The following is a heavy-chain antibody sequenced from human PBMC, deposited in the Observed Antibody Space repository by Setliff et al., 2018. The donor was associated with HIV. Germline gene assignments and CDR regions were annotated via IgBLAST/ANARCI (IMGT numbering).Heavy chain of an antibody. D-gene: IGHD2-2*01. CDR1: GGSISSGGFY. CDR2: IYTSGTT. V-gene: IGHV4-61*02. CDR3: AGQDIGAVPALGAFDI. Sequence: SETLSLTCTVSGGSISSGGFYWYWIRQPAGKGLEWIGRIYTSGTTNYNPSLKSRVTISMDTSKSLFSLSRTSVTAADTAVYYCAGQDIGAVPALGAFDIWGQGTMFTVSS. J-gene: IGHJ3*02.